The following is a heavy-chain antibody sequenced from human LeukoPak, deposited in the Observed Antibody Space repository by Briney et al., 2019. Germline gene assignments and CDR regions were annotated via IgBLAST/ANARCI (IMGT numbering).Heavy chain of an antibody. Sequence: SETLSLTCAVYGGSFSGYYWSWIRQPPGKGLEWIGEINHSGSTNYNPSLKSRVTISVDTSKNQLSLNLKSVTAADTAVYYCARHPFATPFDHWGQGTLVTVSS. V-gene: IGHV4-34*01. J-gene: IGHJ4*02. CDR3: ARHPFATPFDH. CDR2: INHSGST. D-gene: IGHD2-15*01. CDR1: GGSFSGYY.